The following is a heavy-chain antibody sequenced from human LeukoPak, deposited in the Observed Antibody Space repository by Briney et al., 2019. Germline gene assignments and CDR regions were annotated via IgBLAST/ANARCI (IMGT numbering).Heavy chain of an antibody. CDR2: IYYSGTS. Sequence: PSETLSLTCTVSSGSISNGGYYWVWIRQPPGKGLEWIGSIYYSGTSYYNPSLTSRVTISVDTSKNQFSLKLSSVTAADTAVYYCARAVMVAVAGRRFDYWGQGTLVTVSS. D-gene: IGHD6-19*01. CDR3: ARAVMVAVAGRRFDY. J-gene: IGHJ4*02. CDR1: SGSISNGGYY. V-gene: IGHV4-39*07.